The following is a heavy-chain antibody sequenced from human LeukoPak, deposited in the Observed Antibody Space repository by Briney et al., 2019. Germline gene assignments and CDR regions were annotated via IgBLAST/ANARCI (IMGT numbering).Heavy chain of an antibody. CDR3: ARDSHNLVVVPAAILDY. D-gene: IGHD2-2*02. J-gene: IGHJ4*02. V-gene: IGHV3-30-3*01. Sequence: PGGSLRLSCAASGFTFSSYAMHWVRQAPGKGLEWVAVISYDGSNKYYADSVKGRFTISRDNSKNTLYLQMNSLRAEDTAVYYCARDSHNLVVVPAAILDYWGQGTLVTVSS. CDR2: ISYDGSNK. CDR1: GFTFSSYA.